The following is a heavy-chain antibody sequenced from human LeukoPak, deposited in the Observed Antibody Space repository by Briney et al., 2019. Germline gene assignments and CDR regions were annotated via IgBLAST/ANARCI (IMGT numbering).Heavy chain of an antibody. D-gene: IGHD6-13*01. Sequence: SGPTLVNPTQTLTLTCTFSGFSLSTSGVGVGCIRQPPGKALVWLALIYWNDDKRYSPSLKSRLTITKDTSKHQVVLTMTNMDPVDTATYYCAHQQLVLVSGWYSSFSGFDYWGQGTLVTVSS. CDR3: AHQQLVLVSGWYSSFSGFDY. CDR1: GFSLSTSGVG. J-gene: IGHJ4*02. V-gene: IGHV2-5*01. CDR2: IYWNDDK.